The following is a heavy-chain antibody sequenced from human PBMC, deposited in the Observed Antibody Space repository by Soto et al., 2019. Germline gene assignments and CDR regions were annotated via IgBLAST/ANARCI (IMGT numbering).Heavy chain of an antibody. CDR3: AKVSRKGSAIDFDY. CDR2: VNTNNGDT. D-gene: IGHD3-10*01. CDR1: GYTFSNYD. J-gene: IGHJ4*02. Sequence: QVQLVQSGAELKKPGASVKVSCKASGYTFSNYDMNWVRQATGQGPEWIVWVNTNNGDTGYAQKFQCRVTLTSDIPTNTAYMDLTSLRSEDTAIYYCAKVSRKGSAIDFDYWGQGTLITVSS. V-gene: IGHV1-8*01.